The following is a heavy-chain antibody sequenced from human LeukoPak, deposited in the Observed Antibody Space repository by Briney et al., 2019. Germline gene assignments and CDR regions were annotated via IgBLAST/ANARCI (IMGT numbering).Heavy chain of an antibody. J-gene: IGHJ3*02. CDR3: ARWPTYYYDSSGYYAFDI. CDR1: GGSLSSYY. Sequence: PSETLSLTCTVSGGSLSSYYWSWIRQPPGKGLEWIGYIYYSGSTNYNPSLKSRVTISVDTSKNQFSLKLSSVTAADTAVYYCARWPTYYYDSSGYYAFDIWGQGTTVTVSS. V-gene: IGHV4-59*08. D-gene: IGHD3-22*01. CDR2: IYYSGST.